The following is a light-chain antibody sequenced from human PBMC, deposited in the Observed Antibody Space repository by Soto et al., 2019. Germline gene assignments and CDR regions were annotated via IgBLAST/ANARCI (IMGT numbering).Light chain of an antibody. CDR1: QGISSW. V-gene: IGKV1-12*01. J-gene: IGKJ5*01. Sequence: DIQMTQSPSSVSSSVGDRFXXXXXASQGISSWLAWYQQKPGKAPKLLIYDASSLQSGVPSRFSGSGSGTEFTLTVSSLQPEDFATYYCQQVKSYPITFGQGTRLEI. CDR2: DAS. CDR3: QQVKSYPIT.